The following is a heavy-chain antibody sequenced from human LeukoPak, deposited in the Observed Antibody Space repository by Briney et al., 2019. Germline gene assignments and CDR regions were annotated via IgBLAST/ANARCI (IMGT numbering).Heavy chain of an antibody. Sequence: GGSLRLPCAASGFTFSSYNMKWVRQAPREGLEWVSSISRTGTYIYYADSVKGRFTVSRDNAQNSLYLQMNSLRVEDTAVYYCARVLETDCTGGSCYSGLDYWGQGTLVTVSS. CDR3: ARVLETDCTGGSCYSGLDY. CDR2: ISRTGTYI. V-gene: IGHV3-21*01. CDR1: GFTFSSYN. J-gene: IGHJ4*02. D-gene: IGHD2-15*01.